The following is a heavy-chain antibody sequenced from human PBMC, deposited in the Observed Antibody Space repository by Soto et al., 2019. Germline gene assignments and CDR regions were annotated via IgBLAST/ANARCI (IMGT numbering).Heavy chain of an antibody. D-gene: IGHD6-19*01. CDR3: ARQTVAVANSGAFDI. CDR2: RYYSETISYSGTT. V-gene: IGHV4-31*03. Sequence: TLSLTCTVSGGSIGDGYYWSWIRQFPGKGLEWTGYRYYSETISYSGTTRFNPTLKSRVSISVDTSKNQFSLKLTSVTAADTAVYYCARQTVAVANSGAFDIWGQGTMVNVSS. J-gene: IGHJ3*02. CDR1: GGSIGDGYY.